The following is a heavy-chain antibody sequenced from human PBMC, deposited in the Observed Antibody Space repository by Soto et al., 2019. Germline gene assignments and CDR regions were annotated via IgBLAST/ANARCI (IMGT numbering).Heavy chain of an antibody. CDR1: GFTFSHFA. V-gene: IGHV3-23*01. CDR2: ISGSGGST. CDR3: AKDSSAVAGSVDY. J-gene: IGHJ4*02. D-gene: IGHD6-19*01. Sequence: GGSLRLSCAASGFTFSHFAMNWVRHSPGRGLEWISGISGSGGSTYYADSVKGRFTISRDNSKNTLYLQMNSLRAEDTAVYYCAKDSSAVAGSVDYWGQGTLVTVSS.